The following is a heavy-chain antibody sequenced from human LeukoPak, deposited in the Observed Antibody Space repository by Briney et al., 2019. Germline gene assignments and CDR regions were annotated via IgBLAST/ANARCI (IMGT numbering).Heavy chain of an antibody. CDR3: ARDRGGDDPIDY. V-gene: IGHV3-33*01. Sequence: PGGFLRLSCAASGFSFSRYGMHWVRQAPGKGLEWVAVIWDNGNNKDYADSVMGRFTISRDNSKNMLYLQMNSLRADDTAVYYCARDRGGDDPIDYWGQGTLVTVSS. D-gene: IGHD2-21*02. CDR1: GFSFSRYG. CDR2: IWDNGNNK. J-gene: IGHJ4*02.